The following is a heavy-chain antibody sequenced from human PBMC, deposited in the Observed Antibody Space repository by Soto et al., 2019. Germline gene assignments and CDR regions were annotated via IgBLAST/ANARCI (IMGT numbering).Heavy chain of an antibody. CDR1: GFTFSSYW. V-gene: IGHV3-74*01. J-gene: IGHJ4*02. CDR3: SRVGVSTWH. D-gene: IGHD1-26*01. Sequence: GGSLRLSCAASGFTFSSYWMHWVRQAPGKGLVWVSRINSDGSSTNYADFVKGRFTISRDNAKNTLYLQMNSLRVEDTAVYYCSRVGVSTWHWGQGTLVTVSS. CDR2: INSDGSST.